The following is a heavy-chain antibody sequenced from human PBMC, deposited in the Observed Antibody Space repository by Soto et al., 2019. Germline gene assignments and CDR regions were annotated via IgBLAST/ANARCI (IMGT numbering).Heavy chain of an antibody. Sequence: GGSLRLSCAASGFTVGSNYMSWVRQAPGKGLEWVSVIYSEGTPYYADSVKGRFTISRENSNNTLYLHMNNLRAEDTAVYYCARSTYYDILTGSYYYYAMDVWGQGATVTVSS. J-gene: IGHJ6*02. V-gene: IGHV3-53*01. CDR2: IYSEGTP. CDR1: GFTVGSNY. CDR3: ARSTYYDILTGSYYYYAMDV. D-gene: IGHD3-9*01.